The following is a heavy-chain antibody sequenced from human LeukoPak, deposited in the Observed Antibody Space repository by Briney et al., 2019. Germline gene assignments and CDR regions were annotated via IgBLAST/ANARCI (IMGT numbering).Heavy chain of an antibody. CDR2: VSAYNCNT. V-gene: IGHV1-18*01. D-gene: IGHD1-7*01. Sequence: ASVTVSCKASGCTFTSYGSSWVGQAPGQGREWIGWVSAYNCNTNYAQKLQGKVTMTTDTSTSTAYMELRSLRSDDTAVYYCARDGAPPSGTEDYYYYGMDVWGQGTTVTVSS. CDR1: GCTFTSYG. J-gene: IGHJ6*02. CDR3: ARDGAPPSGTEDYYYYGMDV.